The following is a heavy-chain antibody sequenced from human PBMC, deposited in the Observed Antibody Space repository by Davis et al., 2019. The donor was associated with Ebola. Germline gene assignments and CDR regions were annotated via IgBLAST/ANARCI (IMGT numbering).Heavy chain of an antibody. D-gene: IGHD4-17*01. J-gene: IGHJ6*03. CDR1: GISLSDGRMA. CDR3: ARFYGDRTSDYYYYLDV. CDR2: IFSNEEK. V-gene: IGHV2-26*01. Sequence: SGPTLVKPTETLTLTCTVSGISLSDGRMAVSWIRQPPGKALEWLAYIFSNEEKSYSTSLKSRPTISKDTSKSQVVLTMTNMDPVDTATYYCARFYGDRTSDYYYYLDVWGKGTAVTVSS.